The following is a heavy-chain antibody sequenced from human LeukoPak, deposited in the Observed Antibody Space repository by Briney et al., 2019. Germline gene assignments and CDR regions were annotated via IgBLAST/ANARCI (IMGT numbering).Heavy chain of an antibody. J-gene: IGHJ4*02. CDR3: ARDFNYYGSGSYWYY. D-gene: IGHD3-10*01. CDR1: GFTFSSYE. CDR2: ISSSGSTI. V-gene: IGHV3-48*03. Sequence: PGGSLRFSCAASGFTFSSYEMNWVRQAPGKGLEWVSYISSSGSTIYYADSVKGRFTISRDNAKNSLYLQMNSLRAEDTAVYYCARDFNYYGSGSYWYYWGQGTLVTVSS.